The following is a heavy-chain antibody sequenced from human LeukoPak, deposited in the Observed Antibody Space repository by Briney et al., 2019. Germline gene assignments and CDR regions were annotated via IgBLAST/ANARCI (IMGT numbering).Heavy chain of an antibody. CDR2: MSGSGGST. V-gene: IGHV3-23*01. CDR3: ARGMGGWYTILDS. CDR1: GFSFSTYA. D-gene: IGHD6-19*01. J-gene: IGHJ4*02. Sequence: GGSLRLSCAASGFSFSTYAMSWVRQAPGRGLEWVSAMSGSGGSTHYADSVKGRFTISRDNSKNTLYLQMNSLRAEDTAVYYCARGMGGWYTILDSWGQGTLVTVSS.